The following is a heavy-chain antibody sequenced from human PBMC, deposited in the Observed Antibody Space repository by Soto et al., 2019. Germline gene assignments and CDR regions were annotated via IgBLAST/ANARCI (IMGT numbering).Heavy chain of an antibody. J-gene: IGHJ6*02. V-gene: IGHV1-69*02. CDR2: IIPILGIA. Sequence: QVQLVQSGAEVKKPGSSVKVSCKASGGTFSSYTISWVRQAPGQGLEWMGRIIPILGIANYAQKFQGRVTITADKSPSTAYMELSSLRSEDTAVYYCASEPYYYGMDVWGQGTTVTVSS. CDR3: ASEPYYYGMDV. CDR1: GGTFSSYT.